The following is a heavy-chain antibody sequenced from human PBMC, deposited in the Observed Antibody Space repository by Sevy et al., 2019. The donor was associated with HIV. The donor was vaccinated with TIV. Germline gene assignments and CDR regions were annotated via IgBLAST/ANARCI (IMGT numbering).Heavy chain of an antibody. D-gene: IGHD6-6*01. CDR1: GFTFSSYA. Sequence: GGSLRLSCAASGFTFSSYAMSWVRQAPGKGLEWVSAISGSGGSTYYADSVKGRFTISRDNSKNTLYLQMNSLRAEDTAVYYCARYSSSRFFYYYYGMDVWGQGTTVTVSS. V-gene: IGHV3-23*01. CDR3: ARYSSSRFFYYYYGMDV. J-gene: IGHJ6*02. CDR2: ISGSGGST.